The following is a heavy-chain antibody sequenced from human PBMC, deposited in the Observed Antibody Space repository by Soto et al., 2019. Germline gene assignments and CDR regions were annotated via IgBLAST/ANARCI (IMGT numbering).Heavy chain of an antibody. CDR3: ARETAGRQQLDFDY. V-gene: IGHV4-31*03. CDR1: GCSMSSGGYY. Sequence: TLSLTCTVAGCSMSSGGYYWSWIRQHPGKGLEWIGYIYYSGSTYYNPSLKSRVTISVDTSKNQFSLKLSSVTAADTAVYYCARETAGRQQLDFDYWGQGTLVTVSS. J-gene: IGHJ4*02. D-gene: IGHD6-13*01. CDR2: IYYSGST.